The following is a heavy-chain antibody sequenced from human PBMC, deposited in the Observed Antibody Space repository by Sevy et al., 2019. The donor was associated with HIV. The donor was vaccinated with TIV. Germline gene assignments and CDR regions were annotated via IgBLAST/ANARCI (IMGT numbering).Heavy chain of an antibody. Sequence: GGSLRLSCTASGLTFSDYAMSWVRQAPGKGLEWVSGINWSATNTGYADFVKGRFTISRDDAKNSLYLQMNSLRAEDTALYYCARNSYYLDTTGFGAFDLWGQGTLVTVSS. CDR3: ARNSYYLDTTGFGAFDL. D-gene: IGHD3-22*01. CDR2: INWSATNT. J-gene: IGHJ3*01. CDR1: GLTFSDYA. V-gene: IGHV3-20*04.